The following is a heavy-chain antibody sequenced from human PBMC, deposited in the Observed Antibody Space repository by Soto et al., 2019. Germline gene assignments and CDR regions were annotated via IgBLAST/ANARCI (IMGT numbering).Heavy chain of an antibody. CDR2: MNPNSGNT. D-gene: IGHD6-6*01. Sequence: ASVKVSCKASGYTFTSYDINWVRQATGQGLEWMGWMNPNSGNTGYAQKFQGRVTMTRNTSISTAYMELSSLRSEDTAVYYCARAGIAARLWEERDMDVWGKGTKVTSP. V-gene: IGHV1-8*01. CDR3: ARAGIAARLWEERDMDV. CDR1: GYTFTSYD. J-gene: IGHJ6*03.